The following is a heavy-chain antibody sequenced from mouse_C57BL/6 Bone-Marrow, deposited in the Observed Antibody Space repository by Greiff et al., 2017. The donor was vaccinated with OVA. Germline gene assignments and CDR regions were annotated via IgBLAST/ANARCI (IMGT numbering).Heavy chain of an antibody. V-gene: IGHV10-1*01. D-gene: IGHD2-2*01. CDR1: GFSFNTYA. CDR2: IRSKSNNYAT. Sequence: EVMLVESGGGLVQPKGSLKLSCAASGFSFNTYAMNWVRQAPGKGLEWVARIRSKSNNYATYYADSVKDRFTISRDDSESMLYLQMNNLKTEDTAMYYCVRQDGYEGGFAYWGQGTLVTVSA. CDR3: VRQDGYEGGFAY. J-gene: IGHJ3*01.